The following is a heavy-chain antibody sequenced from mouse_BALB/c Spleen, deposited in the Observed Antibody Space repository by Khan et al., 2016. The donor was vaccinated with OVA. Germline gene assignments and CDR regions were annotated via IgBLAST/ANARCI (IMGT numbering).Heavy chain of an antibody. Sequence: QVQLKQSGPELVKPGASVKMSCKISGYTFTDYVITWVKQRTGQGLEWIGEIYHGSGTTYYNEKFKGKATLTADKSSNTVNMQLSSLTSEDSAVYFCARSYCGAWFAYWGQGTLVTGSA. CDR2: IYHGSGTT. V-gene: IGHV1-77*01. J-gene: IGHJ3*01. CDR1: GYTFTDYV. CDR3: ARSYCGAWFAY. D-gene: IGHD1-1*01.